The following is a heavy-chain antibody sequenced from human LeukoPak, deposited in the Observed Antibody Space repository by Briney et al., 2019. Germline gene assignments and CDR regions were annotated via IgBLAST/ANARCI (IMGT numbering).Heavy chain of an antibody. CDR1: GFTFSNFD. CDR3: SRGGAPAGYAYDI. CDR2: IGTAGDT. J-gene: IGHJ3*02. V-gene: IGHV3-13*01. D-gene: IGHD6-13*01. Sequence: GGSLRPSCATSGFTFSNFDLHWVRQATGEGLEWVSAIGTAGDTYYPDSVKGRFTISRDNAKNSFYLQMNNLRAGDTAVYYCSRGGAPAGYAYDIWGHGTVVTVSS.